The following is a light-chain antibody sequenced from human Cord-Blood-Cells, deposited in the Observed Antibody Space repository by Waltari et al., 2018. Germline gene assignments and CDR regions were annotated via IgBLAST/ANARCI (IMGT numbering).Light chain of an antibody. J-gene: IGKJ4*01. CDR2: EVS. V-gene: IGKV2D-29*02. Sequence: DIVMTQTPLSLSVTPGQPASISCKSSQSLLHSDGKTYLYWYLQKPGQSPQLLIYEVSHRFSGVPHRFRRSGSGTDFTLKISLVEADDVWVYYCMHSIQLPLTFGGWTKVQTK. CDR3: MHSIQLPLT. CDR1: QSLLHSDGKTY.